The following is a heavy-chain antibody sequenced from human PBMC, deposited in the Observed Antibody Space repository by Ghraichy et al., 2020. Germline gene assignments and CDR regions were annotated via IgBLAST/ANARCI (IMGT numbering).Heavy chain of an antibody. Sequence: ASVKVSCKASGYTFTAFYLHWVRQAPGQGLEWMGWINPNSGGTKYAQKFQGRVIMTGDTSISTAYMELSRVRSDDTAVYYCARDSGYYYDTSGFDNYFDPWGQGTLVTVSS. CDR2: INPNSGGT. D-gene: IGHD3-22*01. V-gene: IGHV1-2*02. J-gene: IGHJ5*02. CDR1: GYTFTAFY. CDR3: ARDSGYYYDTSGFDNYFDP.